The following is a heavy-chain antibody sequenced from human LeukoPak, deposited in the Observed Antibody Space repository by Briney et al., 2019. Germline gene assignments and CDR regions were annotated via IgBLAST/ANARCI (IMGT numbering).Heavy chain of an antibody. CDR1: GVSINGFY. CDR3: AREVLDYSGSGTYYRHFDF. Sequence: SETLSLTCTVSGVSINGFYWSWIRQPPGKGLEWMGHIYYSGTTNYNPSLRSRVTISVDTSKSQFSLKLSSVTAADTAVYYCAREVLDYSGSGTYYRHFDFWGQGTLVTVSS. CDR2: IYYSGTT. J-gene: IGHJ4*02. D-gene: IGHD3-10*01. V-gene: IGHV4-59*01.